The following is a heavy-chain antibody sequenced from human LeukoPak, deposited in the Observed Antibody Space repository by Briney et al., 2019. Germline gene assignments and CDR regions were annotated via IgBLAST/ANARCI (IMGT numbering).Heavy chain of an antibody. CDR2: IYTSGST. J-gene: IGHJ4*02. Sequence: SETLSLTCSVSGSSISSYYWSWIRQPAGKGLEWIGRIYTSGSTNYNPPLKSRVTMSADTSKNEFSLKLTSVTAADTAVYYCAREANYYGSGSYFEGTFDYWGQGSLVTVSS. CDR1: GSSISSYY. V-gene: IGHV4-4*07. D-gene: IGHD3-10*01. CDR3: AREANYYGSGSYFEGTFDY.